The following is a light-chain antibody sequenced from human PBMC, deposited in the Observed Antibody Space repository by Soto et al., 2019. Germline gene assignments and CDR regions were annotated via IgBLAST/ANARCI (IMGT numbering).Light chain of an antibody. V-gene: IGKV1-9*01. J-gene: IGKJ5*01. CDR2: AAS. CDR3: QKLNSVPIT. Sequence: DIQLTQYPSFLSASVGDRVTITCRASQGISSYLAWYQQKPGKAPKLLIYAASTLQSGVPSRFSGSGSGTEFTLTISSLQPEDFATYYCQKLNSVPITFGQGTRLEIK. CDR1: QGISSY.